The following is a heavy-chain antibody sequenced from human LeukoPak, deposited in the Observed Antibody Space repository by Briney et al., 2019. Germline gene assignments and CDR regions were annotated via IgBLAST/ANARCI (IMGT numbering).Heavy chain of an antibody. Sequence: PGGSLRLSCAASGMTFSNHWMHWVRHAPGKGLVWVSLIKTDGRTTIYADSVKGRFTISRDNGKSTLYLQMNSLRAEDMAIYYCTTGPSYGYEWWGQGTVVTVSS. V-gene: IGHV3-74*01. D-gene: IGHD3-16*01. CDR1: GMTFSNHW. CDR3: TTGPSYGYEW. CDR2: IKTDGRTT. J-gene: IGHJ4*02.